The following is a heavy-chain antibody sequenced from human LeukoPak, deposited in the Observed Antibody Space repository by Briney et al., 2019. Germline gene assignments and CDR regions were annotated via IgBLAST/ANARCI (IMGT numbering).Heavy chain of an antibody. Sequence: EASVKVSCKASGGTFSSYAISWVRQAPGQGLEWMGGIIPIFGTANYAQKFQGRVTITADESTSTAYMELSSLRSEDTAVYYCARGGNYYDSSGYPSRGYYWGQGTLVTVSS. V-gene: IGHV1-69*01. D-gene: IGHD3-22*01. CDR1: GGTFSSYA. CDR2: IIPIFGTA. CDR3: ARGGNYYDSSGYPSRGYY. J-gene: IGHJ4*02.